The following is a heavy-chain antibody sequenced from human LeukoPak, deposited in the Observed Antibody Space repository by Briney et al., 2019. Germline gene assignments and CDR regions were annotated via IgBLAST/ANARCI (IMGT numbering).Heavy chain of an antibody. CDR2: TNPNSGNT. J-gene: IGHJ4*02. Sequence: ASVKVSCKASGYTFTSYDINWVRQATGQGLEWMGWTNPNSGNTGYAQKFQGRVTMTRSTSISTAYMELSSLRSEDTAVYYCARGRPYYDILTGYYGNDYWGQGTLVTVSS. V-gene: IGHV1-8*01. D-gene: IGHD3-9*01. CDR1: GYTFTSYD. CDR3: ARGRPYYDILTGYYGNDY.